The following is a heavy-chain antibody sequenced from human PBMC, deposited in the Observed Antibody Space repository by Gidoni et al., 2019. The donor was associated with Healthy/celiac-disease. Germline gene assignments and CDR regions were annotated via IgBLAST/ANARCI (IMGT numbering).Heavy chain of an antibody. CDR3: ASSGNQDFDY. Sequence: QVQLQQWGAGLLKPSETLSLTCAVYGGSFSGYYWSWIRQPPGKGLAWIGEINHSGSTNYNPSLKSRVTISVDTSKNQFSLKLSSVTAADTAVYYCASSGNQDFDYWGQGTLVTVSS. J-gene: IGHJ4*02. CDR2: INHSGST. D-gene: IGHD2-15*01. V-gene: IGHV4-34*01. CDR1: GGSFSGYY.